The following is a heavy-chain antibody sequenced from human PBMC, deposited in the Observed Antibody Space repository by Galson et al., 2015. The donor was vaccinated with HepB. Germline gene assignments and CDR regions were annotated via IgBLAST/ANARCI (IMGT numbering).Heavy chain of an antibody. D-gene: IGHD1-26*01. V-gene: IGHV1-18*01. J-gene: IGHJ3*02. CDR3: ARDTGEGEWELRPFDI. Sequence: SVKVSCKASGYTFTSYGISWVRQAPGQGLEWMGWISAYNGNTNYAQKLQGRVTMTTDTSTSTAYMELRSLRSDDTAVYYCARDTGEGEWELRPFDIWGQGTMVTVSS. CDR2: ISAYNGNT. CDR1: GYTFTSYG.